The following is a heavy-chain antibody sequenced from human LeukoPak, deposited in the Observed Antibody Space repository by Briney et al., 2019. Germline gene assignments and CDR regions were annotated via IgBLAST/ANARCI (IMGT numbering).Heavy chain of an antibody. J-gene: IGHJ4*02. CDR2: TYPGDSDT. D-gene: IGHD1-1*01. Sequence: GGSLKISCKGSGSSFTSYWIGWVRQMPGKGLEWMGITYPGDSDTRYSPSFQGQVTISADKSSSTAYLQWSSLKASDTAMYYCARSRWTSVPNFDYWGQGTLVTVSS. V-gene: IGHV5-51*01. CDR3: ARSRWTSVPNFDY. CDR1: GSSFTSYW.